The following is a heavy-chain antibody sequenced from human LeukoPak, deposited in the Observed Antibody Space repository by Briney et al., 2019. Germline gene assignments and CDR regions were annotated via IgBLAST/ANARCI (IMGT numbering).Heavy chain of an antibody. J-gene: IGHJ5*02. Sequence: ASVKVSCKASGYTFTSYGISWVRQAPGQGLEWMGWISAYNGNTNYAQKLQGRVTMTTDTSTSTAYMELRSLRSDDTAVYYCARDPVYQLLYDWFDPWGQGTLVTVSS. CDR3: ARDPVYQLLYDWFDP. CDR1: GYTFTSYG. V-gene: IGHV1-18*01. CDR2: ISAYNGNT. D-gene: IGHD2-2*02.